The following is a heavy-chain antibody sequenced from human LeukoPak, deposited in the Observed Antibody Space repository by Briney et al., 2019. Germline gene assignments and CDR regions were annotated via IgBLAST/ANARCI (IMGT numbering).Heavy chain of an antibody. CDR2: ISYDGRNK. CDR3: ARGPLYYLDDAFDI. Sequence: PGRCLRLSCAAPGFTLSSYTMQWVRQAPGRGLEWVAVISYDGRNKNYADSVKGRFTISRDNSKNTLYLQMNSLTVEDTAVYYCARGPLYYLDDAFDIWGQGTMVTVSS. V-gene: IGHV3-30*04. CDR1: GFTLSSYT. J-gene: IGHJ3*02. D-gene: IGHD3-10*01.